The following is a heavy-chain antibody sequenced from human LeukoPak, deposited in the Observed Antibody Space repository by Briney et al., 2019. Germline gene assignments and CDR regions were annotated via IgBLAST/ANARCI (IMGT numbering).Heavy chain of an antibody. Sequence: ASVKVSCKASGYTFTSYGISGVGQAPGQGLEWMGWMSAYNGKTNYAQKLQGRVNMTTGTSTSTAYTELRSLTSDDTAVYYCARGGWTTVTNFEYWGQGTLVPVSS. CDR3: ARGGWTTVTNFEY. J-gene: IGHJ4*02. CDR2: MSAYNGKT. D-gene: IGHD4-17*01. CDR1: GYTFTSYG. V-gene: IGHV1-18*01.